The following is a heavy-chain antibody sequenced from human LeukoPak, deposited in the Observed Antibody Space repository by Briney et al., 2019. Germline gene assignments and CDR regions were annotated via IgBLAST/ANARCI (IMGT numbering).Heavy chain of an antibody. Sequence: GGSLRLSCAASGFTFRDYSMSWIRQAPGKGLEWGSYISSSGSTIYYADSVKGRFTISRDNAKNSLYLQMNSLRAEDTAGYYCARDYTSIAAGSGYWGQGTLVTVSS. CDR1: GFTFRDYS. CDR3: ARDYTSIAAGSGY. J-gene: IGHJ4*02. D-gene: IGHD6-6*01. CDR2: ISSSGSTI. V-gene: IGHV3-11*04.